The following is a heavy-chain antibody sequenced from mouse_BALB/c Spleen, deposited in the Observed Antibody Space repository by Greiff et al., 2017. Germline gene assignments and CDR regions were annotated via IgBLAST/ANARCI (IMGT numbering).Heavy chain of an antibody. D-gene: IGHD2-1*01. CDR3: ERGGRDGNYYFDY. CDR2: INPYNDGT. J-gene: IGHJ2*01. CDR1: GYTFTSYV. Sequence: EVQLQQSGPELVKPGASVKMSCKASGYTFTSYVMHWVKQKPGQGLEWIGYINPYNDGTKYNEKFKGKATLTSDKSSSTAYMELSSLTAEDSAVYYEERGGRDGNYYFDYWGQGTTLTVSS. V-gene: IGHV1-14*01.